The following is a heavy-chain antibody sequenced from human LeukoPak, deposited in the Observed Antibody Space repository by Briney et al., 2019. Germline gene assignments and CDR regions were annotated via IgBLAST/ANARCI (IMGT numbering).Heavy chain of an antibody. CDR1: GFTFSSYG. CDR2: ISYDGSNK. Sequence: GRSLRLSCAASGFTFSSYGMHWVRQAPGKGLEWVAVISYDGSNKYYADSVKGRFTISRDNSKNTLYLQMNSLRAEDTAVYYCAKDQVQWLVGWFDPWGQGTLVTVSS. D-gene: IGHD6-19*01. J-gene: IGHJ5*02. V-gene: IGHV3-30*18. CDR3: AKDQVQWLVGWFDP.